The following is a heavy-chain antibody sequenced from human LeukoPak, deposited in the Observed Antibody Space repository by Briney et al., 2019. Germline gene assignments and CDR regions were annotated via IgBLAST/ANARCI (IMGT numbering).Heavy chain of an antibody. CDR3: AREAY. CDR2: VKEDGSQK. CDR1: GYTFSHYS. J-gene: IGHJ4*02. Sequence: PGGSLRLSCAASGYTFSHYSVNWVRQAPGKGLEWVASVKEDGSQKNYADTVKGRFTISRDNAKKSLVLQMNSLRAEDTAVYYCAREAYWGPGTLVTVSS. V-gene: IGHV3-7*01.